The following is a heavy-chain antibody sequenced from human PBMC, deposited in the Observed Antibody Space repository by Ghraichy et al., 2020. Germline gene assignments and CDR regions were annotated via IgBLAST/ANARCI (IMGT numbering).Heavy chain of an antibody. J-gene: IGHJ6*02. D-gene: IGHD5-18*01. Sequence: SCAASGFTFNNYGMHWVRQSPGKGLEWVSLITWDGDSKYYADSVKGRFTISRDNSKNSLYLQMNELRTEDTALYYCVKDRGYTFGEHYYYFYGMDFWGQGTTVTVSS. CDR3: VKDRGYTFGEHYYYFYGMDF. V-gene: IGHV3-43*01. CDR1: GFTFNNYG. CDR2: ITWDGDSK.